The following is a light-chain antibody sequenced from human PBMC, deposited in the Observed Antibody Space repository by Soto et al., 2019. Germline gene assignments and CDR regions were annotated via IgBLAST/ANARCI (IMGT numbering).Light chain of an antibody. J-gene: IGKJ2*01. Sequence: EIVLTQSPGTLSLSPGERATLSCRASQSVSSSYLAWYQQKPGQAPRLLIYGASSRATGIPDRFSGSGSGKDFTRTISILEPEDFAVYYCQQYGSSMYTFGQGTKLEIK. CDR2: GAS. CDR3: QQYGSSMYT. CDR1: QSVSSSY. V-gene: IGKV3-20*01.